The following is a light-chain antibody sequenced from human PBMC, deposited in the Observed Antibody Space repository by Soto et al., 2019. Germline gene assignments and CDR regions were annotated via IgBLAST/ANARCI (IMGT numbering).Light chain of an antibody. J-gene: IGLJ1*01. CDR2: EVS. V-gene: IGLV2-14*01. Sequence: QSALTQPASVSGSPGQSITISCTGTSSDVGGYNYVSWYQQHPGKAPKLMIYEVSNRPSGVSNRFSGSKSDNTASLTISGLQAEDEADYYCSSYTSRSTFVVGTGTKVTV. CDR1: SSDVGGYNY. CDR3: SSYTSRSTFV.